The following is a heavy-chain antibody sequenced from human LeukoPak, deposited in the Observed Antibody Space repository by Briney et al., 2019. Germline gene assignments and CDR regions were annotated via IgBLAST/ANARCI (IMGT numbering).Heavy chain of an antibody. D-gene: IGHD3-22*01. CDR2: IYYSGST. J-gene: IGHJ5*02. Sequence: SETLSLTCTVSGGSISSGGYSWSWIRQHPGKGLEWIGYIYYSGSTYYNPSLKSRVTISVDTSKNQFSLKLSSVTAADTAVYYCARFPYYYDSSGYYWFDPWGQGTLVTVSS. V-gene: IGHV4-31*03. CDR3: ARFPYYYDSSGYYWFDP. CDR1: GGSISSGGYS.